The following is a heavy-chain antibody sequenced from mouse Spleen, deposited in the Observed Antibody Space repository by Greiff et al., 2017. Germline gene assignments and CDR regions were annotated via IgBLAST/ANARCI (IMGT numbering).Heavy chain of an antibody. CDR3: AREGTTPYFDY. V-gene: IGHV3-6*01. D-gene: IGHD1-1*01. Sequence: VQLQQSGPGLVKPSQSLSLTCSVTGYSITSGYYWNWIRQFPGNKLEWMGYISYDGSNNYNPSLKNRISITRDTSKNQFFLKLNSVTTEDTATYYCAREGTTPYFDYWGQGTTLTVSS. CDR2: ISYDGSN. J-gene: IGHJ2*01. CDR1: GYSITSGYY.